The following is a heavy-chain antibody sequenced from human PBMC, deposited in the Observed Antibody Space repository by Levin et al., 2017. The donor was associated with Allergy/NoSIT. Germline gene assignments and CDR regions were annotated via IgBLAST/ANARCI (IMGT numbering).Heavy chain of an antibody. CDR3: AKAIDSGDFFPET. J-gene: IGHJ5*02. CDR1: GFIFDDYA. V-gene: IGHV3-9*01. D-gene: IGHD1-26*01. Sequence: GGSLRLSCAASGFIFDDYAMHWVRQAPGKGLEWVSGITWNGGSIGYADSVKGRFTISRDNAKNSLYLQMNSLRPEDTALYYCAKAIDSGDFFPETWGQGTLVTVSS. CDR2: ITWNGGSI.